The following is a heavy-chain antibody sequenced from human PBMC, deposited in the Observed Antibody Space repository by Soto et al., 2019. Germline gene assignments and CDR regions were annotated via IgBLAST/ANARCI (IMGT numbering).Heavy chain of an antibody. J-gene: IGHJ1*01. CDR1: GDSISTRTND. CDR2: IYYTGGT. CDR3: AREGPPIRAHNPPEYFQH. Sequence: SETLSLTCTVSGDSISTRTNDLAWIRQPPGKGLEWIGSIYYTGGTYYNPSLKSRVTLFLDTSTNQFSLNLSSVTAADTAVYYCAREGPPIRAHNPPEYFQHWGQGTPVTVSS. V-gene: IGHV4-39*02.